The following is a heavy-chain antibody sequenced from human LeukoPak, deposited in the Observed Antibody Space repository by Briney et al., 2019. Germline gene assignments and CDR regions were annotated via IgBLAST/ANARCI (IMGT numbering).Heavy chain of an antibody. D-gene: IGHD5-18*01. CDR1: GYTFTDYF. J-gene: IGHJ4*02. V-gene: IGHV1-69*13. CDR2: IIPIFGTA. CDR3: ARVDTAMVIDY. Sequence: SVKVSCKASGYTFTDYFIHWVRQAPGQGLEWMGGIIPIFGTANYAQKFQGRVTITADESTSTAYMELSSLRSEDTAVYYCARVDTAMVIDYWGQGTLVTVSS.